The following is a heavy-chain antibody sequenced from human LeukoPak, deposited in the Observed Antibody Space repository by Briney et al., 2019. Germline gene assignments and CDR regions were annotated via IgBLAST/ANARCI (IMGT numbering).Heavy chain of an antibody. J-gene: IGHJ3*02. CDR1: GFTVSSNY. Sequence: GGSLRLSCAASGFTVSSNYMSWVRQAAGKGLEWVSVIYSGGSTYYADSVKGRFTISRDNSKNTLYLQMNSLRAEDTAVYYCARDRNIAVAGNRRHIDAFDIWGQGTMVTVSS. V-gene: IGHV3-66*02. CDR2: IYSGGST. D-gene: IGHD6-19*01. CDR3: ARDRNIAVAGNRRHIDAFDI.